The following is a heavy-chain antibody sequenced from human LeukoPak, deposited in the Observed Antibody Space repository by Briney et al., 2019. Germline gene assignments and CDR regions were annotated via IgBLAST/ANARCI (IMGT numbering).Heavy chain of an antibody. CDR2: IYTSEST. V-gene: IGHV4-4*07. CDR3: ASYGDSYEDAFDI. CDR1: GGSISSYY. J-gene: IGHJ3*02. Sequence: SETLSLTCTVSGGSISSYYWSWIRQPAGKGLEWIGRIYTSESTNYNPSLKSRVTMSVDTSKNQFSLKLSSVTAADTAVYYCASYGDSYEDAFDIWGQGTMVTVSS. D-gene: IGHD4-17*01.